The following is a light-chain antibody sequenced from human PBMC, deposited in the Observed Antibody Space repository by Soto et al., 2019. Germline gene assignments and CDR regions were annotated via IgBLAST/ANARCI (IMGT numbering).Light chain of an antibody. CDR2: KAS. CDR3: QQYKDYVYT. Sequence: DIQITQSPSTLSGSVGDRGTITFRASQTISSWLAWYQQKPGKAPKLLIYKASTLKSGVPSRFSGSGSATEFTLTISGLQPDDFATYYCQQYKDYVYTFGQGTKVDIK. CDR1: QTISSW. V-gene: IGKV1-5*03. J-gene: IGKJ2*01.